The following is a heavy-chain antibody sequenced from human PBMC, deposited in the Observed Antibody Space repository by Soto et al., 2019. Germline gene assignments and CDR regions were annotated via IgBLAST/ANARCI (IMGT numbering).Heavy chain of an antibody. Sequence: GGSLRLSCAASGFTFSSYGMHWVRQAPGKGLEWVAVISYDGSNKYYADSVKGRFTISRDNSKNTLYLQMNSLRAEDTAVYYCAKDLRGRFDYWGQGTLVTVSS. CDR1: GFTFSSYG. V-gene: IGHV3-30*18. CDR3: AKDLRGRFDY. J-gene: IGHJ4*02. D-gene: IGHD3-3*01. CDR2: ISYDGSNK.